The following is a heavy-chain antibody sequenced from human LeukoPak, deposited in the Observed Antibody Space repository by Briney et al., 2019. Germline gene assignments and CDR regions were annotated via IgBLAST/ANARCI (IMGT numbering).Heavy chain of an antibody. V-gene: IGHV4-59*08. Sequence: SETLSLTCTVSGGSISSYYWSWIRQSPGKGLEWIGYIYYRGSTSYSPSLKSRVTISVDTSKNQFSLKLRTVTAADTAVHYCAIFPLNYAEYYFDYWGQGILVTVSS. CDR2: IYYRGST. CDR3: AIFPLNYAEYYFDY. J-gene: IGHJ4*02. CDR1: GGSISSYY. D-gene: IGHD2-2*01.